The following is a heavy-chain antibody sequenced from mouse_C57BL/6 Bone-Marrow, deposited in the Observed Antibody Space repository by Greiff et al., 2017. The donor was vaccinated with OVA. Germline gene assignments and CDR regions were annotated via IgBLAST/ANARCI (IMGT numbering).Heavy chain of an antibody. CDR1: GYTFTSYW. J-gene: IGHJ2*01. CDR2: IDPSDSYT. V-gene: IGHV1-50*01. D-gene: IGHD1-1*01. Sequence: QVQLQQPGAELVKPGASVKLSCKASGYTFTSYWMQWVKQRPGQGLEWIGEIDPSDSYTNYNQKFKGKATLTVDTSSSTAYMQLSSLTSEDSAVYYCAREDYYGSSFDYWGQGTTLTVSS. CDR3: AREDYYGSSFDY.